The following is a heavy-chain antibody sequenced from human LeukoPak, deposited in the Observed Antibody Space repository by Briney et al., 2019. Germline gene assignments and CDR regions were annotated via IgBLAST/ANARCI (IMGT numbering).Heavy chain of an antibody. Sequence: GASVKVSCKASGGTFSSYAISWVRQAPGQGLEWMGGIIPIFGTANYAQKFQGRVTITADESTSTAYMELSSLRSEDTAVYYCASIALHPRWVGLKDYWGQGTLVTVSS. J-gene: IGHJ4*02. CDR2: IIPIFGTA. CDR3: ASIALHPRWVGLKDY. D-gene: IGHD4-23*01. V-gene: IGHV1-69*13. CDR1: GGTFSSYA.